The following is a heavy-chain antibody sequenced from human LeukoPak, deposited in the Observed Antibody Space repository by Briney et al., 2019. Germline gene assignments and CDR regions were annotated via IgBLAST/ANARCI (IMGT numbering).Heavy chain of an antibody. Sequence: PSETLSLTCAVYGRSFSGYYWTWIRQPPGKGLEWIGEINHSGGTDHNPSLKSRVTMSVDTSKNQIPLQLTSVTAADTAVYYCASGRSGNQLLYVYWGQGTLVTVSS. J-gene: IGHJ4*02. CDR3: ASGRSGNQLLYVY. D-gene: IGHD2-2*02. CDR2: INHSGGT. V-gene: IGHV4-34*01. CDR1: GRSFSGYY.